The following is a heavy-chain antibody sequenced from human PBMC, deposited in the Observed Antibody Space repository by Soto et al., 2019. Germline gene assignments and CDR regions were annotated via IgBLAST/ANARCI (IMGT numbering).Heavy chain of an antibody. CDR3: ASHESGGSYWYFAL. V-gene: IGHV3-53*01. Sequence: EVQLVESGGGLIQPGESLRLSCTASGFTVSSKYMGWVRQAPGDGLEWVSVIYSGGTTYYADSVKGRFTISRDNSKNMLYLQMNSLKAEDTAVYYCASHESGGSYWYFALWGRGTLVTVSS. CDR1: GFTVSSKY. CDR2: IYSGGTT. J-gene: IGHJ2*01. D-gene: IGHD2-15*01.